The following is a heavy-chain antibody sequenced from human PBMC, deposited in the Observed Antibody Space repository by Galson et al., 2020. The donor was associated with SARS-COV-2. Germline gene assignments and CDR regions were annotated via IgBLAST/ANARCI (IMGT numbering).Heavy chain of an antibody. J-gene: IGHJ6*02. CDR1: GGTFSSYA. D-gene: IGHD2-8*02. CDR3: ARVLYWWSAEGDYYYYGMDV. CDR2: IIPIFGTA. V-gene: IGHV1-69*13. Sequence: SVKVSCKASGGTFSSYAISWVRQAPGQGLEWMGGIIPIFGTANYAQKFQGRVTITADESTSTAYMELSSLRSEDTAVYYCARVLYWWSAEGDYYYYGMDVWGQGTTVTVSS.